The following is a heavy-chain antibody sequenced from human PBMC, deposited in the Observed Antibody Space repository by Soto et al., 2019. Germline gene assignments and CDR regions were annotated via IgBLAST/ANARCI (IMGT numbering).Heavy chain of an antibody. CDR1: GFTSDDYDYA. CDR2: IRGSTYGGTT. CDR3: SREGDFYGLDV. J-gene: IGHJ6*02. V-gene: IGHV3-49*04. Sequence: GGSLRLSCTFSGFTSDDYDYALTWVRQAPGKGLQWLGLIRGSTYGGTTEYAASVKGRFTISRDDSKGIAYLQMNSLKTEDTAVYYCSREGDFYGLDVWGQGTTVTVSS. D-gene: IGHD1-26*01.